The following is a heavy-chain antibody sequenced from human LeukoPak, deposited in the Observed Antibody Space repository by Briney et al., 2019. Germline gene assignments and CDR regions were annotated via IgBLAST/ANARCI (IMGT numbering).Heavy chain of an antibody. CDR1: GFTFSGSA. Sequence: PGGSLRLSCAASGFTFSGSAMHWVRQASGKGLEWVGRIRSKANSYATAYAASVKGRFTISRDDSKNTAYLQMNSLKTEDTAVYYCTRHFSNGGYSGYDYRFYYYYMDVWGKGTTVTVSS. CDR3: TRHFSNGGYSGYDYRFYYYYMDV. J-gene: IGHJ6*03. CDR2: IRSKANSYAT. V-gene: IGHV3-73*01. D-gene: IGHD5-12*01.